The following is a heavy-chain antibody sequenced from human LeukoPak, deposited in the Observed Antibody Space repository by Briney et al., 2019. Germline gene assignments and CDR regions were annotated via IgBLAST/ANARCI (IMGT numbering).Heavy chain of an antibody. V-gene: IGHV1-69*05. CDR2: IIPNFGTA. CDR1: GGTFSSYA. J-gene: IGHJ4*02. CDR3: ASCKIARYYDSSGYSYYFDY. Sequence: SVKVSCKASGGTFSSYAISWVRQAPGQGLEWMGGIIPNFGTANYAQKFQGRVTITTDESTSTAYMELSSLRSEDTAVYYCASCKIARYYDSSGYSYYFDYWGQGTLVTVSS. D-gene: IGHD3-22*01.